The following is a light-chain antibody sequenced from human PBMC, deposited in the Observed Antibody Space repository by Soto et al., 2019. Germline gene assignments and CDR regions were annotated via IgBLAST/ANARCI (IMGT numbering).Light chain of an antibody. Sequence: AIPLTQSPSSLSASVGDRVTITCRASQGISSALAWYQQKPGKAPKLLIYDASSLESGVPSRFSGSGSGTEFTLTISSLQPVDFATYYCQQFNSYPYTFGQGTKLEIK. J-gene: IGKJ2*01. CDR3: QQFNSYPYT. CDR1: QGISSA. V-gene: IGKV1-13*02. CDR2: DAS.